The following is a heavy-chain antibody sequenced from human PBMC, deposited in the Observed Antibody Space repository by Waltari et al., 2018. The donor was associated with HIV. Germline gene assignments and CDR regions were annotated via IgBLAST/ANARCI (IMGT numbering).Heavy chain of an antibody. CDR1: GGTFSSYA. D-gene: IGHD1-7*01. CDR2: IIPIFGTA. V-gene: IGHV1-69*01. J-gene: IGHJ6*02. Sequence: QVQLVQSGAEVKKPGSSVKVSCKASGGTFSSYAISWVRQAPGQGLEWMGGIIPIFGTANYAQKFQGRVTITADESTSTAYMELSSLRSEDTAVYYCARPFGETGTTVHYYGMDVWGQGTTVTVSS. CDR3: ARPFGETGTTVHYYGMDV.